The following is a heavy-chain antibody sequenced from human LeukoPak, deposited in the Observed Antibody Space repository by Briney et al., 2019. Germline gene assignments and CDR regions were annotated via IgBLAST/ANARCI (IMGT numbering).Heavy chain of an antibody. V-gene: IGHV4-38-2*02. J-gene: IGHJ3*02. Sequence: PETLSLTCTLSGYSLSSGYDWGWTRQPPGKGLEWIGSIYHSGSTYYTPTLKSRVSISVDTSKNQFSLKLSSVTAADTAVYYRAREYYYDSSGYPDAFDIWGQGTMVTVSS. CDR1: GYSLSSGYD. CDR3: AREYYYDSSGYPDAFDI. CDR2: IYHSGST. D-gene: IGHD3-22*01.